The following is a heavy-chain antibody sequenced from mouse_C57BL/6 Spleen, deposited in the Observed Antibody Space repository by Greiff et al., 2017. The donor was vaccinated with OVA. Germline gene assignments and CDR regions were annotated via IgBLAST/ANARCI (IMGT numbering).Heavy chain of an antibody. CDR3: AREDYDSSAWFAY. CDR2: ISDGGSYT. J-gene: IGHJ3*01. V-gene: IGHV5-4*01. D-gene: IGHD1-1*01. CDR1: GFTFSSYA. Sequence: EVQRVESGGGLVKPGGSLKLSCAASGFTFSSYAMSWVRQTPEKRLEWVATISDGGSYTYYPDNVKGRFTISRDNAKNNLYLQMSHLKSEDTAMYYCAREDYDSSAWFAYWGQGTLVTVSA.